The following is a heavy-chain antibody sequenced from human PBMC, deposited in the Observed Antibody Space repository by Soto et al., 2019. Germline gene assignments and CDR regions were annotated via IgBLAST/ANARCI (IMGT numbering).Heavy chain of an antibody. D-gene: IGHD2-15*01. V-gene: IGHV1-46*01. CDR3: AREENCSDGICYSGYFQR. CDR2: VNPSGGST. Sequence: ASVKLSCKASGYIFTAYSMHWVRQAPGQGLEWMGVVNPSGGSTNYAQKFQGRITMTRDTSTSTVYMDLSSLTSEDTAVYYCAREENCSDGICYSGYFQRWGQGTLVTVSS. J-gene: IGHJ1*01. CDR1: GYIFTAYS.